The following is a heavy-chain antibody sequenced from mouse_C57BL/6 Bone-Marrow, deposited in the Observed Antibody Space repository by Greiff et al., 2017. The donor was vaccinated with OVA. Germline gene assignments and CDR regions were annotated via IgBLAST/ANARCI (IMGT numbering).Heavy chain of an antibody. V-gene: IGHV1-42*01. CDR2: INPSTGGT. CDR3: ARSYYCGRSWYFDV. Sequence: EVQLQQSGPELVKPGASVKISCKASGYSFTGYYMNWVKQSPEKSLEWIGEINPSTGGTTYNQKFKAKATLTVDTSSSTAYMHLKSLTAEDSAFYYCARSYYCGRSWYFDVWGTGTTVTVSS. CDR1: GYSFTGYY. D-gene: IGHD1-1*01. J-gene: IGHJ1*03.